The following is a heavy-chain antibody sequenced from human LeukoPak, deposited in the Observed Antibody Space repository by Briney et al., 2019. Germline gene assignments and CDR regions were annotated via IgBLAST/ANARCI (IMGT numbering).Heavy chain of an antibody. CDR3: ARDTPYSGSYQDY. Sequence: PGGSLRLSCAASGFTFSSYWMSWVRQAPGKGREWVANIKQDGSEKYYVDSVKGRFTISRDNAKNSLYLQMNSLRAEDTAVYYCARDTPYSGSYQDYWGQGTLVTVSS. CDR1: GFTFSSYW. CDR2: IKQDGSEK. V-gene: IGHV3-7*01. D-gene: IGHD1-26*01. J-gene: IGHJ4*02.